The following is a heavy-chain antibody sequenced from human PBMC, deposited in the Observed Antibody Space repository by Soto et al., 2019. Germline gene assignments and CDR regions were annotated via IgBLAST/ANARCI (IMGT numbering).Heavy chain of an antibody. J-gene: IGHJ4*02. CDR3: ARDTIFGVVNPYYFDY. V-gene: IGHV3-21*01. D-gene: IGHD3-3*01. CDR2: ISSSSSYI. Sequence: GGSLRLSCAASGFTFSSYSMNWVRQAPGKGLEWVSSISSSSSYIYYADSVKGRFTISRDNAKNSLYLQMNSLRVEDTAVYYCARDTIFGVVNPYYFDYWGQGTLVTVSS. CDR1: GFTFSSYS.